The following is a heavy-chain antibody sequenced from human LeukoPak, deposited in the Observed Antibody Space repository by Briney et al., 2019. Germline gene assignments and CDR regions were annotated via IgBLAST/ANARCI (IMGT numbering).Heavy chain of an antibody. V-gene: IGHV4-39*07. CDR3: ARVKDPGGYYYYYYMDV. J-gene: IGHJ6*03. CDR1: GGSISSSSYY. D-gene: IGHD3-16*01. CDR2: INHSGGT. Sequence: SETLPLTCTVSGGSISSSSYYWGWIRQPPGKGLEWIGEINHSGGTKYNPSLKSRVTISVDTSKNQFSLKLSSVTAADTAMYYCARVKDPGGYYYYYYMDVWGKGTTVTVSS.